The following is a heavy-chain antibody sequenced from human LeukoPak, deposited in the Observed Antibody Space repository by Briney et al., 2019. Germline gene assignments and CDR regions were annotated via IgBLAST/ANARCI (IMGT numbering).Heavy chain of an antibody. CDR1: GYTFTGYY. CDR2: INPNSGGT. D-gene: IGHD1-26*01. CDR3: ARDRSGSGWTDY. Sequence: ASVKVSCKASGYTFTGYYMHWVRQAPGQGLEWMGWINPNSGGTNYAQKFQGRVTMTRDTSISTAYMELSRLRSDDTAVYYCARDRSGSGWTDYWGQGTPVTVSS. V-gene: IGHV1-2*02. J-gene: IGHJ4*02.